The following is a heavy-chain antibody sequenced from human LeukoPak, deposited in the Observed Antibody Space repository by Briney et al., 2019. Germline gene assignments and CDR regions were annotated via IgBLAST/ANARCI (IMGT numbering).Heavy chain of an antibody. CDR2: IYSGGST. Sequence: GGSLRLSCAASGFTVSSNYMSWVRQAPGKGLEWVSVIYSGGSTYYADSVKGRFTISRDNSKNTLYLQMNSLRAEDTAVYYCAREAWPVGFDPWGQGTLVTVSS. D-gene: IGHD5-24*01. J-gene: IGHJ5*02. CDR3: AREAWPVGFDP. CDR1: GFTVSSNY. V-gene: IGHV3-66*01.